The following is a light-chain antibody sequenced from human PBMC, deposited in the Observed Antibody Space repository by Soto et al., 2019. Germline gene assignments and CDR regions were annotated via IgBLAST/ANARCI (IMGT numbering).Light chain of an antibody. CDR3: QQYGSSLRT. Sequence: EIVLTQSPGTLSLSPGESSTISCRGSQSVSSSYLAWYQQKPGQDHRLLIYGASSRATGIKDRFSGSGSGTDFTLTISRLEPEELAVYYCQQYGSSLRTFGQGNKVDIK. J-gene: IGKJ1*01. CDR1: QSVSSSY. V-gene: IGKV3-20*01. CDR2: GAS.